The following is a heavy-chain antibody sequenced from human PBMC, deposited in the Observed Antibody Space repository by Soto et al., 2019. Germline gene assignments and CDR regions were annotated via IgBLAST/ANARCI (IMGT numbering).Heavy chain of an antibody. CDR1: GGTFSSYA. CDR2: IIPIFGTA. D-gene: IGHD4-17*01. V-gene: IGHV1-69*06. CDR3: ASHDPPNDSTVTPLDY. J-gene: IGHJ4*02. Sequence: QVQLVQSGAEVKKPGSSVKVSCKASGGTFSSYAISWVRQAPGQGLEWMGGIIPIFGTANYAQKFQGRVTITADKSTSKAYMELSSLRSEDTAVYYCASHDPPNDSTVTPLDYWGQGTLVTVSS.